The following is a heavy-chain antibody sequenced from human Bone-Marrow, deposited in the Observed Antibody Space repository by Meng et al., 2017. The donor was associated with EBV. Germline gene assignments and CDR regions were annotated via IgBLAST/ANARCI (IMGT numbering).Heavy chain of an antibody. CDR1: GYTFTGYY. Sequence: QVKVVQAGAEVKKPGASGKVSCKASGYTFTGYYMHWVRQAPGQGLEWMGRINPNSGGTNYAQKFQGRVTMTRDTSISTAYMELSRLRSDDTAVYYCATPRARQWLGIDAFDIWGQGTMVTVSS. CDR2: INPNSGGT. D-gene: IGHD6-19*01. V-gene: IGHV1-2*06. J-gene: IGHJ3*02. CDR3: ATPRARQWLGIDAFDI.